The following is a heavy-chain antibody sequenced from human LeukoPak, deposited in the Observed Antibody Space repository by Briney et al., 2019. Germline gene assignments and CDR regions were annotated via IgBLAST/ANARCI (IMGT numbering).Heavy chain of an antibody. CDR2: IKSKTDGGTT. J-gene: IGHJ3*02. CDR1: GFTFSNAW. D-gene: IGHD1-26*01. CDR3: TRDPRGSYGPDAFDI. V-gene: IGHV3-15*01. Sequence: GGSLRLSCAASGFTFSNAWMSWVRQAPGKGLEWVGRIKSKTDGGTTDYAAPVKGRFTISRDDSKNTLYLQMNSLKTGDTAVYYCTRDPRGSYGPDAFDIWGQGTMVTVSS.